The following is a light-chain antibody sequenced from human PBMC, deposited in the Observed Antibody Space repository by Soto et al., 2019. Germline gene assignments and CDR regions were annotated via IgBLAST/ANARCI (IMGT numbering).Light chain of an antibody. V-gene: IGLV2-18*02. CDR1: SSDVGSYNR. J-gene: IGLJ2*01. Sequence: QSVLTQPPSVSGSPGQSVTISCTGTSSDVGSYNRVSWYQQPPGTAPKLIIYEVSSRPSGVPDRFSGSKSGNTASLTISGLQGEDEADYYCSAYRSSSTPVVFGGGTKLTVL. CDR3: SAYRSSSTPVV. CDR2: EVS.